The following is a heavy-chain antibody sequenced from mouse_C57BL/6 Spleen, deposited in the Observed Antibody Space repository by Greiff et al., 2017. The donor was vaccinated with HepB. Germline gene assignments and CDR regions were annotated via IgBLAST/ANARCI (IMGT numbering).Heavy chain of an antibody. V-gene: IGHV6-3*01. CDR3: NTETFAY. J-gene: IGHJ3*01. CDR1: GFTFSNYW. Sequence: EVKVEESGGGLVQPGGSMKLSCVASGFTFSNYWMNWVRQSPEKGLEWVAQIRLKSDNYATHYAESVKGRFTISRDDSKSSVYLQMNNLRAEDTGIYYCNTETFAYWGQGTLVTVSA. CDR2: IRLKSDNYAT.